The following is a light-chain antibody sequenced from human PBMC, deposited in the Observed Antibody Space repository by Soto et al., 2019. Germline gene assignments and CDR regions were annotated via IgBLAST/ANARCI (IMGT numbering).Light chain of an antibody. CDR1: QSLQHSNGYNY. CDR3: MQALQTPWT. Sequence: DLVMTQSPLSLPVTPGEPASISCRSSQSLQHSNGYNYLDWYLQKPGQSPQLLIYLVSNRASGVPDRFSGSGSGTDFTLEISKVEAEDVGVYYCMQALQTPWTFGQGTKVEIK. CDR2: LVS. J-gene: IGKJ1*01. V-gene: IGKV2-28*01.